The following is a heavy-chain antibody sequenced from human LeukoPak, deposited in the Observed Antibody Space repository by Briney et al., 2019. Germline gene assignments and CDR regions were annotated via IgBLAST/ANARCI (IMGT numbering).Heavy chain of an antibody. V-gene: IGHV3-66*01. Sequence: PGGSLRLSCAASGFTFSDCAMTWVRQAPGKGLEWVSSIGSDGNKHYSDSVKGRFTISRDNSKNTLYLQMNSLRAEDTAVYYCARALRDGYNRGIDYWGQGTLVTVSS. CDR1: GFTFSDCA. D-gene: IGHD5-24*01. J-gene: IGHJ4*02. CDR2: IGSDGNK. CDR3: ARALRDGYNRGIDY.